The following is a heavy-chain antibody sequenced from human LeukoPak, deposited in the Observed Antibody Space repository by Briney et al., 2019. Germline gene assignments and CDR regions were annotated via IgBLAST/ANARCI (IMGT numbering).Heavy chain of an antibody. CDR2: MRGKGYDGTT. V-gene: IGHV3-49*04. Sequence: PGGSLRLSCTGSGFTFSDYGVTGVRQAPGKGVEWVVIMRGKGYDGTTEYAASVKGRFTIPRDDSRSIAYLHMNSLKIEATGVYYCARLRLPLWFNLDYWGQGSLVTVSP. J-gene: IGHJ4*02. CDR1: GFTFSDYG. D-gene: IGHD3-10*01. CDR3: ARLRLPLWFNLDY.